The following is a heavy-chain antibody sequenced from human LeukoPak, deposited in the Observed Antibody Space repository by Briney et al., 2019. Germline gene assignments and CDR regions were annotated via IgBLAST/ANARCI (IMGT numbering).Heavy chain of an antibody. CDR3: AKDRRLPWDYFDS. D-gene: IGHD5-12*01. Sequence: GGSLRLSCAASGFTFSNYAMTWVRQAPGKGPEWVSGISGSGGVTYYADSVKGRFTISRDNSKNTLYLQMNSLRAEDTAIYYCAKDRRLPWDYFDSWGQGTLVTVSS. V-gene: IGHV3-23*01. CDR1: GFTFSNYA. CDR2: ISGSGGVT. J-gene: IGHJ4*02.